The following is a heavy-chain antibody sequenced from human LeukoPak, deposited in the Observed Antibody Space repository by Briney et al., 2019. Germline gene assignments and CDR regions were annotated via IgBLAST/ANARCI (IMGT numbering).Heavy chain of an antibody. CDR2: IYHSGST. CDR1: GYSISSGYY. J-gene: IGHJ5*02. Sequence: SETLSLTCTVSGYSISSGYYWGWIRQPPGKGLEWIGSIYHSGSTYYNPSLKSRVTISVDTSKNQFSLKLSSVTAADTAVYYCASSQKGSGWFTWGQGTLVTVSS. V-gene: IGHV4-38-2*02. CDR3: ASSQKGSGWFT. D-gene: IGHD6-19*01.